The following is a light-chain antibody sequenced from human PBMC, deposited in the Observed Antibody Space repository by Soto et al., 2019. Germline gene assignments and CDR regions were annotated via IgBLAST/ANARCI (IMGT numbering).Light chain of an antibody. CDR1: QGISTY. CDR3: QKYNSAPIT. CDR2: AAS. J-gene: IGKJ5*01. V-gene: IGKV1-27*01. Sequence: DIQMTQSPSSLSASVGDRVTITCRASQGISTYLAWYQQKPGKVPKLLIYAASTLQSGVPSRFSGSGSGTDFTLTISSLQPEDVATYYCQKYNSAPITCGQGTRLEIK.